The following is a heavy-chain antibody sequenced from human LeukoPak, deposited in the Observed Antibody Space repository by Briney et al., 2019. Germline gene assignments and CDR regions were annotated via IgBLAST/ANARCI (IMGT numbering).Heavy chain of an antibody. CDR3: SRAPYCIGGSCRFDY. D-gene: IGHD2-15*01. V-gene: IGHV3-7*03. Sequence: GGSLRLSCAVSGFTSSSYWMSWVRQAPGKGLEWVANIKQDGSEKYYVDSVKGRFTISRDNAKNSLYLQMNSLRAEDTAVYYCSRAPYCIGGSCRFDYWGQGTLVTVSS. CDR2: IKQDGSEK. J-gene: IGHJ4*02. CDR1: GFTSSSYW.